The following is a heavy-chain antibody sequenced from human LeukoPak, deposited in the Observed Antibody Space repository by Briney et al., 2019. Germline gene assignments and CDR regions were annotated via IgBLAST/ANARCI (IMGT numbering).Heavy chain of an antibody. CDR1: GGSISSYY. CDR3: ARQGSGSYYNSKAYYYYGMDV. CDR2: IYYSGST. D-gene: IGHD3-10*01. J-gene: IGHJ6*02. Sequence: SETLSLTCTVSGGSISSYYWSWIRQPPGKGLEWIGYIYYSGSTNYNPSLKSRVTISADTSKNQFSLKLSSVTAADTAVYYCARQGSGSYYNSKAYYYYGMDVWGQGTTVTVSS. V-gene: IGHV4-59*08.